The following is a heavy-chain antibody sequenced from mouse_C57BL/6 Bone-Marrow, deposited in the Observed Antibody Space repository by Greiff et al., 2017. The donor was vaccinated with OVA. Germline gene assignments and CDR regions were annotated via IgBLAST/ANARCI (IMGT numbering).Heavy chain of an antibody. V-gene: IGHV5-12*01. D-gene: IGHD1-1*01. Sequence: EVQGVESGGGLVQPGGSLKLSCAASGFTFSEYYMYWVRQTPEKRLEWVAYISNGGGSTYYPDTVKGRFTISRDNAKNTLYLQMSRLKSEDTAMYYCARQLRWGYFDYWGQGTTLTVSS. CDR1: GFTFSEYY. J-gene: IGHJ2*01. CDR2: ISNGGGST. CDR3: ARQLRWGYFDY.